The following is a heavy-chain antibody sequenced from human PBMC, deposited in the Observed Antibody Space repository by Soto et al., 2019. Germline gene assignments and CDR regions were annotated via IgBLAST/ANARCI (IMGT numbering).Heavy chain of an antibody. CDR2: IIPILGIA. J-gene: IGHJ5*02. D-gene: IGHD6-13*01. V-gene: IGHV1-69*02. CDR1: GGTFSSYT. CDR3: ARSSSWTYNWFDP. Sequence: SVKVSCKASGGTFSSYTISWVRQAPGQGLEWMGRIIPILGIANYAQKFQGRVTITADKSTSTAYMELSSLRSEDTAVYYCARSSSWTYNWFDPWGQGTLVTVSS.